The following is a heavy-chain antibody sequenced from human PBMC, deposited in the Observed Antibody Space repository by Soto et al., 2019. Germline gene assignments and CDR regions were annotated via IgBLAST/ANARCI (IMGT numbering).Heavy chain of an antibody. CDR1: GFSFRSYA. J-gene: IGHJ4*02. CDR2: MSYDGSDK. V-gene: IGHV3-30-3*01. CDR3: ARARLATPDLEY. Sequence: QVQLVESGGGVVQPGRSLRLSCAASGFSFRSYAMHWVRQAPGKGLEWVAVMSYDGSDKDYADTVKGRFTVSRDNSKNTLYLQMSSLRAEDTAVYYCARARLATPDLEYWGQGTLVTVSS. D-gene: IGHD1-26*01.